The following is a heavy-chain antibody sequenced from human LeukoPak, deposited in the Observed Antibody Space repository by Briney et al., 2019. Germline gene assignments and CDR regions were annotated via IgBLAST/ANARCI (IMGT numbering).Heavy chain of an antibody. V-gene: IGHV1-69*04. D-gene: IGHD2-15*01. CDR1: GGTFSSYA. CDR3: ARHCSGGSCLPGFYGMDV. J-gene: IGHJ6*02. Sequence: SVKVSCKASGGTFSSYAISWVRQAPGQGLEWMGRIIPILGIANYAQKFQGRVTITADKSTSTAYMELSSLRSEDTAVYYCARHCSGGSCLPGFYGMDVWGQGTTVTVSS. CDR2: IIPILGIA.